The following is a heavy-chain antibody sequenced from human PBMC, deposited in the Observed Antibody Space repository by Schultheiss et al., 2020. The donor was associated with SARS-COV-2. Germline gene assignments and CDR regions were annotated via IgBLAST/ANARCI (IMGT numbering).Heavy chain of an antibody. CDR2: IYYTGIT. CDR1: GSSISGYF. D-gene: IGHD5-24*01. V-gene: IGHV4-59*01. Sequence: SETLSLTCTVSGSSISGYFWTWIRQPPGKGLEQMGNIYYTGITKYSPSLKSRINISVDTSKKQFSLRLSSVTAADTAVYFCARATRVENFFSVRGGSFDFWGRGVLVTVSS. J-gene: IGHJ4*02. CDR3: ARATRVENFFSVRGGSFDF.